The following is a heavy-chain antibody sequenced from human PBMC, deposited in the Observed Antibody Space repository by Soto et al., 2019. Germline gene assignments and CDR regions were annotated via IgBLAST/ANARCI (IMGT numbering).Heavy chain of an antibody. D-gene: IGHD3-10*01. Sequence: SETLSLTCTVSGGSISSYYWSWIRQPPGKGLEWIGYIYYSGSTNYNPSLKSRVTISVDTSKNQFSLKLSSVTAADTAVYYCASSGDYYGSGSYFDYWGQGTLVTVSS. CDR2: IYYSGST. CDR3: ASSGDYYGSGSYFDY. CDR1: GGSISSYY. J-gene: IGHJ4*02. V-gene: IGHV4-59*01.